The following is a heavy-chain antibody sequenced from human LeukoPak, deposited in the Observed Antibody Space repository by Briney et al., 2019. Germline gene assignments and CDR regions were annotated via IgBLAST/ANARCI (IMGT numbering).Heavy chain of an antibody. J-gene: IGHJ4*02. CDR2: ISYDGSNK. Sequence: GGSLRLSCAASGFTFSSYAMHWVRQAPGKGLEWVAVISYDGSNKYYAGSVKGRFTISRDNSKNTLYLQMNSLRAEDTAVYYCARQNSGWYYYFDYWGQGTLVTVSS. CDR1: GFTFSSYA. CDR3: ARQNSGWYYYFDY. V-gene: IGHV3-30-3*01. D-gene: IGHD6-19*01.